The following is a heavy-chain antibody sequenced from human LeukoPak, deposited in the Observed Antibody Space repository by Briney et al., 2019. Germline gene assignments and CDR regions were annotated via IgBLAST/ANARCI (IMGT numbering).Heavy chain of an antibody. Sequence: SVKVSCKASGGTFSSYAISWVRQAPGQGLEWMGGIVPIFGTANYAQKFQGRVTITADESTSTAYMELSSLRSEDTAVYYCARGGFGEPYYFDYWGQGTLVTVSS. V-gene: IGHV1-69*01. J-gene: IGHJ4*02. CDR2: IVPIFGTA. D-gene: IGHD3-10*01. CDR1: GGTFSSYA. CDR3: ARGGFGEPYYFDY.